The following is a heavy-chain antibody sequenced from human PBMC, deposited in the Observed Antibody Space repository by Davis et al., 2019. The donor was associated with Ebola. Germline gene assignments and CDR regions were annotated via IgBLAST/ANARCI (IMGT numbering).Heavy chain of an antibody. CDR1: GFTFSGSA. V-gene: IGHV3-73*01. J-gene: IGHJ6*02. CDR2: IRSKANNYAP. Sequence: GESLTISCAASGFTFSGSAMHWVRQASGKGLEWVGRIRSKANNYAPAYAASVKGRFTISRDDSTNTAYLQMNSLKTEDTAVYYCTRHPSAAIFLSNYYYYAMDVWGQGTTVTVSS. CDR3: TRHPSAAIFLSNYYYYAMDV. D-gene: IGHD2-2*01.